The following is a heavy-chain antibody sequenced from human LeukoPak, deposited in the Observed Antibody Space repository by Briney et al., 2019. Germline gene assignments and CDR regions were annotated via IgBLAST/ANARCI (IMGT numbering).Heavy chain of an antibody. CDR1: GGSISSYY. CDR2: IYYSGST. J-gene: IGHJ4*02. V-gene: IGHV4-39*01. Sequence: SETLSLTCTVSGGSISSYYWGWIRQPPGKGLEWIGSIYYSGSTYYNPSLKSRVTISVDTSKNQFSLKLSSVTAADTAVYYCARPRRMGWSADFDYWGQGTLVTVSS. D-gene: IGHD1-26*01. CDR3: ARPRRMGWSADFDY.